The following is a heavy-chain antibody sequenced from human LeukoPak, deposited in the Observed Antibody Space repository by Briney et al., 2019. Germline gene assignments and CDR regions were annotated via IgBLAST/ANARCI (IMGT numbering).Heavy chain of an antibody. Sequence: PSETLSLTCIVSRGSISKSAYYWGWIRQPPGKGLEWIGSIYFSGSAYYSQSLKSRVTMSVDTSKNQFSLSLRSVTAADTAMYFCARHGQDSTDYWGQGTLVTVSS. J-gene: IGHJ4*02. CDR2: IYFSGSA. D-gene: IGHD2/OR15-2a*01. CDR1: RGSISKSAYY. V-gene: IGHV4-39*01. CDR3: ARHGQDSTDY.